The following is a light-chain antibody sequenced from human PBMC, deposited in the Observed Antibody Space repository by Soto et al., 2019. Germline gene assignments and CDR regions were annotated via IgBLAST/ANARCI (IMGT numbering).Light chain of an antibody. CDR1: QSISSW. J-gene: IGKJ2*01. CDR3: QQYNDASPT. CDR2: KAS. Sequence: DIQMTQSPSTLSASVGDSVTITCRASQSISSWLAWYQQKPGKVPKLLIYKASSLESEVPSRFSGRGSGTEFTLTISSLQPDDFATYYYQQYNDASPTFGQGTKLETK. V-gene: IGKV1-5*03.